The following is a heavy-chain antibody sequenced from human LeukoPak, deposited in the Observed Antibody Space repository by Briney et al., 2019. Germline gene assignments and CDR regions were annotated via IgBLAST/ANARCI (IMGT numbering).Heavy chain of an antibody. Sequence: ATVKVSCKVSGYTLTELSMHWVRRAPGKGREWMGGFDPEDGETIYAQKFQGRVTMTEDTSTDTAYMELSSLRSEDTAVYYCATSGYCSGGSCYYYGMDVWGQGTTVTVSS. CDR1: GYTLTELS. D-gene: IGHD2-15*01. J-gene: IGHJ6*02. V-gene: IGHV1-24*01. CDR2: FDPEDGET. CDR3: ATSGYCSGGSCYYYGMDV.